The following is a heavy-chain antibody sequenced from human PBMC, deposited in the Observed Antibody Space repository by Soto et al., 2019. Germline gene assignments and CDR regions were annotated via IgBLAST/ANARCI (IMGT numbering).Heavy chain of an antibody. CDR3: AREPLRRYYDSSGDAFDI. J-gene: IGHJ3*02. V-gene: IGHV4-31*03. CDR2: IYYSGST. CDR1: GGSISSGGYY. D-gene: IGHD3-22*01. Sequence: QVQLQESGPGLVKPSQTLSLTCTVSGGSISSGGYYWSWIRQHPGKGLEWIGYIYYSGSTYYNPSLKSRVTISVDTSKNQFSLKRSSVTAADTAVYYCAREPLRRYYDSSGDAFDIWGQGTMVTVSS.